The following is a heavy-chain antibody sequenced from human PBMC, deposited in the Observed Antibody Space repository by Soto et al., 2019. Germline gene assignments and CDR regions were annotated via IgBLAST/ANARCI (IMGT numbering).Heavy chain of an antibody. CDR1: GGSISSSACS. V-gene: IGHV4-30-2*01. D-gene: IGHD1-26*01. CDR2: IFPSGST. J-gene: IGHJ2*01. CDR3: ARDGGSGSPDWYFDR. Sequence: QLQLQESGSGLVKPSQTLSLTCGDSGGSISSSACSWSWIRQPPGKVLEWIVYIFPSGSTYHIPPLPRRVTLSIDISNNQFSLDVSSVTVADTAVYYCARDGGSGSPDWYFDRWGRGTLGTVSS.